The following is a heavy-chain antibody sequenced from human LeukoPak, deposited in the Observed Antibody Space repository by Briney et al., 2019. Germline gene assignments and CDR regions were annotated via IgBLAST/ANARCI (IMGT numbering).Heavy chain of an antibody. CDR1: GFTFDDYA. J-gene: IGHJ6*03. V-gene: IGHV3-9*01. CDR3: AKDGYSSSKIRRYYYYYYYMDV. D-gene: IGHD6-13*01. Sequence: GGSLRLSCAASGFTFDDYAMHWVRQAPGKGLEWVSGISWNSGSMGYADSVKGRFTISRDNAKNSLYLQMNSLRAEDTALYYCAKDGYSSSKIRRYYYYYYYMDVWGKGTTVTVSS. CDR2: ISWNSGSM.